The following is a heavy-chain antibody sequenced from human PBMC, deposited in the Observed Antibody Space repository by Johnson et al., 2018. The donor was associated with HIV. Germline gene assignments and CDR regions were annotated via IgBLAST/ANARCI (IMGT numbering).Heavy chain of an antibody. CDR2: IRSGGANI. Sequence: QVQLVESGGDLLKPGGSLRLSCRASGFSFSDFHMSWIRQAPGKGLEWVSDIRSGGANIHYADSVMGRFTISRDNSKNTLYVQMNSLRAEDTAVYYCAKAMGGWLLAHAFDIWGQGTMVTISS. CDR1: GFSFSDFH. CDR3: AKAMGGWLLAHAFDI. V-gene: IGHV3-11*04. J-gene: IGHJ3*02. D-gene: IGHD3-22*01.